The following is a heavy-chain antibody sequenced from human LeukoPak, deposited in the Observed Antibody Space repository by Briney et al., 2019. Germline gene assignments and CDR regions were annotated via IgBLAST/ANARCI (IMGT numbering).Heavy chain of an antibody. D-gene: IGHD1-1*01. CDR3: ARVLERTLGWDAFDI. J-gene: IGHJ3*02. Sequence: ASGTLSLTCTVSGGSISSGGYYWSWIRQPPGKGLEWIGYIYYSGSTYYNPSLKSRVTISVDTSKNQFSLKLSSVTAADTAVYYCARVLERTLGWDAFDIWGQGTMVTVSS. CDR1: GGSISSGGYY. CDR2: IYYSGST. V-gene: IGHV4-30-4*08.